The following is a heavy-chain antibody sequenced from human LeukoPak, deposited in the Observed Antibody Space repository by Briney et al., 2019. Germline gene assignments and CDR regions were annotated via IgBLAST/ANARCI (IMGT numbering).Heavy chain of an antibody. D-gene: IGHD4-23*01. V-gene: IGHV3-33*01. CDR3: ARSYGGNLNDASDI. CDR1: GFTFSSYG. J-gene: IGHJ3*02. Sequence: PGGSLRLSCAASGFTFSSYGMHWVRQAPGKGLEWVAVIWYDGSNKYYADSVKGRFTISRDNSKNTLYLETNSLRAEDTAVYYCARSYGGNLNDASDIWGQGTMVTVSS. CDR2: IWYDGSNK.